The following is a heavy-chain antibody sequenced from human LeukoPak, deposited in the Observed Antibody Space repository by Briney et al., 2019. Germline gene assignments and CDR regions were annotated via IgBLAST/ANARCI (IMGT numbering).Heavy chain of an antibody. D-gene: IGHD2-21*02. CDR3: ARGCGGDCAAFDN. Sequence: GGSLRLSCTASGFTFGDFVMSWVRQAPGKGLEWVSFIRSTTYDETTEYAASVQSRFTISRDDFRGIAYLQMNSLKTEDTAVYYCARGCGGDCAAFDNWGQGTLVTVSS. J-gene: IGHJ4*02. CDR1: GFTFGDFV. CDR2: IRSTTYDETT. V-gene: IGHV3-49*04.